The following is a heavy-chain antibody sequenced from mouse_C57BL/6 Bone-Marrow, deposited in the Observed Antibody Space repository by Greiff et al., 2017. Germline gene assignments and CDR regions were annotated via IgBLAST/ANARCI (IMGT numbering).Heavy chain of an antibody. D-gene: IGHD6-1*01. CDR2: ISSGGSYT. V-gene: IGHV5-6*01. CDR3: ARHPTSGLLTWFAY. CDR1: GFTFSSYG. J-gene: IGHJ3*01. Sequence: EVQGVESGGDLVKPGGSLKLSCAASGFTFSSYGMSWVRQTPDKRLEWVATISSGGSYTYYPDSVKGRFTISRDNAKNTLYLQMSSLKSEDTAMYYCARHPTSGLLTWFAYWGQGTLVTVSA.